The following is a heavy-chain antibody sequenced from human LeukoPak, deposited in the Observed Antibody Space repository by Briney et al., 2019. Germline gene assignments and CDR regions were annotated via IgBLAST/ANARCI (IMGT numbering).Heavy chain of an antibody. CDR2: INHSGSI. J-gene: IGHJ4*02. Sequence: SETLSLTCAVYGGSFSGYYWSWVRQSPGKGLEWIGEINHSGSINYNPSLKSRVTVSVDSSRNQFSLILGSVTAAGTAVYYCAFTTGNYYLDYWGQGTRVTVSS. CDR1: GGSFSGYY. D-gene: IGHD1-7*01. V-gene: IGHV4-34*01. CDR3: AFTTGNYYLDY.